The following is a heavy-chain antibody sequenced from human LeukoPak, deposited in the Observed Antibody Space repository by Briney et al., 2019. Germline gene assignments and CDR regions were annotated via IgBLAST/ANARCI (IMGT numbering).Heavy chain of an antibody. Sequence: GGSLRLSCAASGFNLSSYYMTWVRQAPGKGPEWVSVIYSGGGTHDADSVKGRFSISRDNSKNRLYLQMNNLRAEDTAVYYCAREGSSGWYEFWFDPWGQGTLVTVSS. CDR2: IYSGGGT. V-gene: IGHV3-53*01. CDR1: GFNLSSYY. D-gene: IGHD6-19*01. CDR3: AREGSSGWYEFWFDP. J-gene: IGHJ5*02.